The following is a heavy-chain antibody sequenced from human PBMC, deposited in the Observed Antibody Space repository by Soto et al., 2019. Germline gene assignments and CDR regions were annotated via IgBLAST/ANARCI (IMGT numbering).Heavy chain of an antibody. CDR1: GDFISSGYY. CDR3: ARGTLSTIAAHDS. V-gene: IGHV4-38-2*01. J-gene: IGHJ4*02. D-gene: IGHD6-13*01. Sequence: SEPLSLTCAVSGDFISSGYYWAWIRQPPGKGLEWIWSIYHSGTAYYNPPLKSRVIISIDTSKNHFSLKLSSVTAADSAVYYCARGTLSTIAAHDSWGQGTLVTVSS. CDR2: IYHSGTA.